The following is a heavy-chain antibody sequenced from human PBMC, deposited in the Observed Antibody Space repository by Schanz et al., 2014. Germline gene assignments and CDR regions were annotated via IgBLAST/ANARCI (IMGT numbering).Heavy chain of an antibody. Sequence: EVQLVESGGGLVKPGRSLRLSCAASGITFSGYSMNWVRQAPGKGLEWVSYISGSSSTKYYADSVKGRFTISRDNGKKSLYLQMNSLRAEDTAVYYCARDLTVDTGYVVHYYYYGMDVWGQGTTVTVSS. CDR2: ISGSSSTK. V-gene: IGHV3-48*01. CDR3: ARDLTVDTGYVVHYYYYGMDV. D-gene: IGHD5-12*01. CDR1: GITFSGYS. J-gene: IGHJ6*02.